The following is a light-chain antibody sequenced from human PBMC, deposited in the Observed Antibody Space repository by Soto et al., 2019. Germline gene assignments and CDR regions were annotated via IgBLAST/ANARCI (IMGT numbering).Light chain of an antibody. V-gene: IGKV3-15*01. Sequence: EIVLTQSRATLSVSPGERAALSCRASQSVSSNLAWYQHKPGQAPRLLIYGASTRATGIPARFSGSGSGTEFTLTISSLQSEDFAVYYCQQYNNWPPWTFGQGTKVDIK. CDR1: QSVSSN. CDR3: QQYNNWPPWT. CDR2: GAS. J-gene: IGKJ1*01.